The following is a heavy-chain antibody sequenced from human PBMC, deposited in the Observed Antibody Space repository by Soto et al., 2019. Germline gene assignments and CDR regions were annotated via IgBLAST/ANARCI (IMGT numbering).Heavy chain of an antibody. J-gene: IGHJ4*02. V-gene: IGHV1-46*01. CDR2: INPSGGST. CDR1: GYTFTSYY. CDR3: ARGGEDLRAATVYYFDY. Sequence: ASVKVSCKASGYTFTSYYMHWVRQAPGQGLEWMGIINPSGGSTSYAQKFQGRVTMTRDTSTSTVYMELSSLRSEDTAVYYCARGGEDLRAATVYYFDYWGQGTLVTVSS. D-gene: IGHD6-25*01.